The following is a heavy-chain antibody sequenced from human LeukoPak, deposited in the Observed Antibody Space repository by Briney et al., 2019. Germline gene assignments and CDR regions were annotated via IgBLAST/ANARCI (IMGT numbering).Heavy chain of an antibody. CDR2: IYYSGST. Sequence: SETLSLTCTVSGGSISSSSYYWGWIRQPPGKGLEWIGSIYYSGSTYYSPSLKSRVTISVDTSKNQFSLKLSSVTAADTAVYYCARRHDYYDSSGYYLSYFDYWGQGTLVTVSS. CDR3: ARRHDYYDSSGYYLSYFDY. V-gene: IGHV4-39*01. D-gene: IGHD3-22*01. J-gene: IGHJ4*02. CDR1: GGSISSSSYY.